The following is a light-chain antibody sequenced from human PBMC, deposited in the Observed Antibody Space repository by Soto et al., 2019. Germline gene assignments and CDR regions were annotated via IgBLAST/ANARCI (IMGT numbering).Light chain of an antibody. CDR3: QQYRRTAPFT. V-gene: IGKV4-1*01. CDR2: WAS. Sequence: IVMTQSPDSLAVPLGERATISCKSSQSLLFSFSNKTFLAWYQQKPGQPPKLLIYWASTRESGVPDRFSGSGSGTDFTLTISSLQAEDVAVYYCQQYRRTAPFTFGQGTRLEIK. CDR1: QSLLFSFSNKTF. J-gene: IGKJ2*01.